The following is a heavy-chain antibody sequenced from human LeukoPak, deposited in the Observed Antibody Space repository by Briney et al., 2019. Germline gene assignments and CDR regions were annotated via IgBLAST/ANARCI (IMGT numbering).Heavy chain of an antibody. CDR3: ARRSSYYYDSRGAFDI. Sequence: PSETLSLTCTVSGGSISSSSYYWGWIRQPPGKGLEWIGRIYYSGSTYYNPSLKSRVTISVDTSKNPFSLKLSSVTAADTAVYYCARRSSYYYDSRGAFDIWGQGTMVTVSS. V-gene: IGHV4-39*01. CDR2: IYYSGST. J-gene: IGHJ3*02. D-gene: IGHD3-22*01. CDR1: GGSISSSSYY.